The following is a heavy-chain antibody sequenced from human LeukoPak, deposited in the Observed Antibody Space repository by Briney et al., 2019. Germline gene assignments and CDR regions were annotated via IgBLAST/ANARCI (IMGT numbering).Heavy chain of an antibody. V-gene: IGHV4-34*01. CDR1: GFTVSSNY. D-gene: IGHD2-15*01. CDR3: ARRLLGYCSGGSCYSGYFQH. Sequence: GALRLSCAASGFTVSSNYMSGVRQAPGKGLEWMGEINHSGSTNSNPPIQSRATISVDTSKIQCSLKLSSVTAADTAVYYCARRLLGYCSGGSCYSGYFQHWGQGTLVTVSS. CDR2: INHSGST. J-gene: IGHJ1*01.